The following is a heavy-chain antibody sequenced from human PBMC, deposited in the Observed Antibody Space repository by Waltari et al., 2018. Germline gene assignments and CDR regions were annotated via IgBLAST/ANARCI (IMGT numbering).Heavy chain of an antibody. J-gene: IGHJ3*02. CDR3: ARDYYDSSGYYPHAFDI. D-gene: IGHD3-22*01. CDR1: GFTFSSYS. Sequence: EVQLVESGGGLVKPGGSLRLSCAASGFTFSSYSMNWVRQAPGKGLEWVSSISSSSSYIYYADAVKGRFTISRDNGKNSLYLQMNSLRAEDTAVYYCARDYYDSSGYYPHAFDIWGQGTMVTVSS. V-gene: IGHV3-21*01. CDR2: ISSSSSYI.